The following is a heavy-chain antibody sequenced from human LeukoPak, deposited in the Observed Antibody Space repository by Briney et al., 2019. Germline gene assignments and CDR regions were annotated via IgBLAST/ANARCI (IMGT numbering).Heavy chain of an antibody. Sequence: SETLSLTCTVSGGSISSSSYYWGWIRQPPGKGLEWIGSIYYSGSTYYNPSLKSRVTISVDTSKNQFSLKLSSVTAADTAVYYCARLSSSTVIDYWGQGTLVTVSS. CDR3: ARLSSSTVIDY. CDR2: IYYSGST. V-gene: IGHV4-39*01. CDR1: GGSISSSSYY. J-gene: IGHJ4*02. D-gene: IGHD4-17*01.